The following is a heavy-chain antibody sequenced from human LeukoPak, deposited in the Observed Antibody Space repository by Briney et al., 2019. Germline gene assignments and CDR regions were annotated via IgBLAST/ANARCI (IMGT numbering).Heavy chain of an antibody. Sequence: PGGSLRLSCAASGFTFSSYTLNWVRQAPGKGLEWVAYISRSSGTIYYADSVKGRFTISRDNAKNSLYLQMNSLRDEDTAVYYCARDRNSNSWYDYWGQGTLVTVSS. J-gene: IGHJ4*02. CDR3: ARDRNSNSWYDY. CDR1: GFTFSSYT. CDR2: ISRSSGTI. V-gene: IGHV3-48*02. D-gene: IGHD6-13*01.